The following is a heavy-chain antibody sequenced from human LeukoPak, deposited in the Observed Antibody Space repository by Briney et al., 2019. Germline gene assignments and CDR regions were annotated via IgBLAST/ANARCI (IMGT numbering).Heavy chain of an antibody. CDR3: ARNDFYDMDV. CDR1: GDTISSTKW. D-gene: IGHD2/OR15-2a*01. J-gene: IGHJ6*03. Sequence: SGTLSLTCAVSGDTISSTKWWSWDRQSPGKGLEWVGEIHHSVGSNYNPSLKSRATISLDKSNNQFSLSLRSVTAADTAVYYCARNDFYDMDVWGKGTTVTVSS. V-gene: IGHV4-4*02. CDR2: IHHSVGS.